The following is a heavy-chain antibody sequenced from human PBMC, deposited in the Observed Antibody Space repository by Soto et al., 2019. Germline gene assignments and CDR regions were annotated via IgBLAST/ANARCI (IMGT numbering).Heavy chain of an antibody. CDR1: GYTFTSYD. CDR2: MTPNSGNT. V-gene: IGHV1-8*01. CDR3: ARFFTMVIE. D-gene: IGHD3-10*01. Sequence: QVQLVQSGAEVKKPGASVKVSCKASGYTFTSYDINWVRQAPGQGLEWMGWMTPNSGNTGYAQKFQGRVTMTRNTSISTAYMELSSLSSADTAVYYCARFFTMVIEWGQGTLVTVSS. J-gene: IGHJ4*02.